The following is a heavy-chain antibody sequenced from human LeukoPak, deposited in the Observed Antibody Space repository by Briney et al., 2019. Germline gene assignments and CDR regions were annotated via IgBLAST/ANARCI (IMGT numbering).Heavy chain of an antibody. CDR3: ARDTPHSSGFPHWFDP. J-gene: IGHJ5*02. CDR1: GYTFTSYG. CDR2: INAYNGNT. D-gene: IGHD6-19*01. V-gene: IGHV1-18*04. Sequence: ASVKVSCKASGYTFTSYGISWVRQAPGQGLEWMGWINAYNGNTNYAQKLQGRVTMTTDTSTSTAYMELRSLRSDDTAVYYCARDTPHSSGFPHWFDPWGQGTLVTVSS.